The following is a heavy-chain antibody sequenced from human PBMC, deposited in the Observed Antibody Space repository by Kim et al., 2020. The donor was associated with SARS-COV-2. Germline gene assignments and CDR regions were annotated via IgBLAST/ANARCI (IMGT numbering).Heavy chain of an antibody. D-gene: IGHD3-22*01. CDR3: ASRSHRSGLEPSAYYYDSSCYPSYGMDV. Sequence: ASVKVSCKASGYTFTSYYMHWVRQAPGQGLEWMGIINPSGGSTSYAQKFQGRVTMTRDTSTSTVYMELSSLRSEDTAVYYFASRSHRSGLEPSAYYYDSSCYPSYGMDVWGQGTTVTVSS. J-gene: IGHJ6*02. CDR2: INPSGGST. CDR1: GYTFTSYY. V-gene: IGHV1-46*01.